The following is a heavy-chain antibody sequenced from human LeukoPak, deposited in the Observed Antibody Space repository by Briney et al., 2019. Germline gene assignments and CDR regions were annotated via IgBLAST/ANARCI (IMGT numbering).Heavy chain of an antibody. J-gene: IGHJ3*02. CDR3: ARDLYSYGLGDAFDI. CDR1: GFTFSDYY. V-gene: IGHV3-11*04. Sequence: KPGGSLRLSCAASGFTFSDYYMSWIRQAPGKGLEWVSYISSSGSTIYYADSVKGRFTISRDNSKNTLYLQMNSLRAEDTAVYYCARDLYSYGLGDAFDIWGQGTMVTVSS. D-gene: IGHD5-18*01. CDR2: ISSSGSTI.